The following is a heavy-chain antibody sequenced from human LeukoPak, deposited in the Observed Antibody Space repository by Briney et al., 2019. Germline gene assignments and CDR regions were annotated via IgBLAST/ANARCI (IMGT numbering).Heavy chain of an antibody. CDR1: GFTFTTNA. CDR3: AKCGNSGCHLIDY. CDR2: ISGRTGAT. Sequence: GGSLRLSCAASGFTFTTNAMSWVRQAPGKGLEWVSAISGRTGATYYADSEKGRFTISRDNSKSILYLQMDSLRAEDTAVYYCAKCGNSGCHLIDYWGQGTLVTVSS. V-gene: IGHV3-23*01. J-gene: IGHJ4*02. D-gene: IGHD5-12*01.